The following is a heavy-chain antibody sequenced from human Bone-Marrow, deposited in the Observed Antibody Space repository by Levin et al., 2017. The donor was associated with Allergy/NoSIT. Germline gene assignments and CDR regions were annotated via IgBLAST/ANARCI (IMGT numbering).Heavy chain of an antibody. CDR2: IDWDDEK. Sequence: SGPTLVKPTQTLTLTCTFAGFSLTDSGMRVNWIRQPPGKAPEWLARIDWDDEKFYTTSLKTRLTISKDTSKNQVVLKMTDMDPVDTATYYFARSPSVAAADPDAFDIWGQGTMVIVSS. J-gene: IGHJ3*02. CDR1: GFSLTDSGMR. CDR3: ARSPSVAAADPDAFDI. D-gene: IGHD6-13*01. V-gene: IGHV2-70*04.